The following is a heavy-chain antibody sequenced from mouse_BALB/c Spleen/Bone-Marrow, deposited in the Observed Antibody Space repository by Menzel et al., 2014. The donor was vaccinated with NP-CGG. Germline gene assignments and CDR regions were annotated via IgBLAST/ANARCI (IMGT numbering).Heavy chain of an antibody. CDR2: INPSSAYT. J-gene: IGHJ4*01. V-gene: IGHV1-4*01. CDR3: TIRYYAMDY. D-gene: IGHD1-1*01. CDR1: GYTFTRYT. Sequence: VKLQESGAELARPGASVKMSCQASGYTFTRYTMHWEKQRPGQGLEWIGYINPSSAYTNYNQKFKDKATLTADKSSSTAYRQLSSLTSEDSAVYYCTIRYYAMDYWGQGTSVTVSS.